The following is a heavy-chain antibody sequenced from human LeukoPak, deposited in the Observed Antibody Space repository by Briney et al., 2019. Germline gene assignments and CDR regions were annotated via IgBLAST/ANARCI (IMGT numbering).Heavy chain of an antibody. J-gene: IGHJ5*02. CDR2: IWYDGSNK. V-gene: IGHV3-33*08. Sequence: GRSLRLSCAASGFTFSSYAMHWVRQAPGKGLEWVAVIWYDGSNKYYADSVKGRFTISRDNSKNTLYLQMNSLRAEDTAVYYCARETVDIVATTWFDPWGQGTLVTVSS. CDR1: GFTFSSYA. CDR3: ARETVDIVATTWFDP. D-gene: IGHD5-12*01.